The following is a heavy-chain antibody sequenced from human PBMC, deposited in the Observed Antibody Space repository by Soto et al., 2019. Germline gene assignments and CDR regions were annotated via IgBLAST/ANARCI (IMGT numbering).Heavy chain of an antibody. CDR1: GFTFSAYW. D-gene: IGHD1-1*01. Sequence: VGSLRLSCAVSGFTFSAYWMHWVRQVPGKGLTWVSRISDDGSTATYADSVKGRFIISRDNAKNTLYLEVNTLRADDSGLYYCARGPRVSSTGTGAHWGRGTLVTVSS. J-gene: IGHJ4*02. V-gene: IGHV3-74*01. CDR2: ISDDGSTA. CDR3: ARGPRVSSTGTGAH.